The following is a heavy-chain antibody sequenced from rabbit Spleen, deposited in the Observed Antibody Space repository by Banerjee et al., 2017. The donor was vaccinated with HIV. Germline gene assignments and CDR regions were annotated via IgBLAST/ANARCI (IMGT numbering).Heavy chain of an antibody. CDR1: GIDFSNYNF. CDR3: ARNYVNAFDP. CDR2: IEGGSSTFS. V-gene: IGHV1S45*01. D-gene: IGHD1-1*01. J-gene: IGHJ2*01. Sequence: QEQLEESGGGLVQPGASLTLTCKASGIDFSNYNFMCWVRQAPGKGLEWIACIEGGSSTFSYFANWAKGRFTISKASSTTVTLQMTSLTAADTATYFCARNYVNAFDPWGQGTLVTVS.